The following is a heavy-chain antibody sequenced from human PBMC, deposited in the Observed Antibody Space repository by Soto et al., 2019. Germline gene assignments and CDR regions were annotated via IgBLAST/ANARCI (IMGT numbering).Heavy chain of an antibody. CDR1: GFTFSSYG. V-gene: IGHV3-33*01. D-gene: IGHD3-10*01. CDR3: ARAPYGSGSYSYIDT. CDR2: IWYDGSNK. J-gene: IGHJ3*02. Sequence: QVQLVESGGGVVQPGRSLRLSCAASGFTFSSYGMHWVRQAPGKGLEWVAVIWYDGSNKYYADSVKGRFTISRDNSKNTLYLQMNSLRAEDTAVYYCARAPYGSGSYSYIDTWGQGTMVTVSS.